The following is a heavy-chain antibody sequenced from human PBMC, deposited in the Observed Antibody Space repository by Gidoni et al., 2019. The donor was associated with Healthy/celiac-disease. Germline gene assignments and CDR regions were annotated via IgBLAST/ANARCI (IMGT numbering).Heavy chain of an antibody. CDR3: ARGRFLEWLSSYYYYCYGMDV. CDR1: GGSFRGYH. J-gene: IGHJ6*02. Sequence: QVQLQQWGAGLSKPSETLSLTCAVHGGSFRGYHRSWIRHPPGKGLEWIGEINHSGSTNYNPSLKSRVTISVDTSKNQFSLKLSSVTAADTAVYYCARGRFLEWLSSYYYYCYGMDVWGQGTTVTFSS. V-gene: IGHV4-34*01. CDR2: INHSGST. D-gene: IGHD3-3*01.